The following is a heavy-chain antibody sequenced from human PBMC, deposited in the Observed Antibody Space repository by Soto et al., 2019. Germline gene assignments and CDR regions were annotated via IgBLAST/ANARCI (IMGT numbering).Heavy chain of an antibody. CDR2: MNPNSGNT. CDR1: GYTFTSYD. D-gene: IGHD4-17*01. J-gene: IGHJ4*02. Sequence: QVQLVQSGAEVKKPGASVKVSCKASGYTFTSYDINWVRQATGQGLEWMGWMNPNSGNTGYAQKFQGRVTMTRNTSITTAYMELSSLRSEATSLYYCARSTNAYGDPHWGQGPLVTVSS. V-gene: IGHV1-8*01. CDR3: ARSTNAYGDPH.